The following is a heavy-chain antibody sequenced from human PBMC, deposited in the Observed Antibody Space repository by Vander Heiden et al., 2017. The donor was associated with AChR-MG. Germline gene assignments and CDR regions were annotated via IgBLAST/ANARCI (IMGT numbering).Heavy chain of an antibody. D-gene: IGHD3-3*01. CDR2: ISWNSGSI. J-gene: IGHJ4*02. Sequence: EVQLVESGGGLVQPGRSLRLSCAASGFTFDDYAMQWVRQAPGKGLEWVSGISWNSGSIGYADSVKGRFTISRDNAKNSLYLQMNSLRAEDTALYYCAKDLRFLEWLLSPAAFDYWGQGTLVTVSS. CDR3: AKDLRFLEWLLSPAAFDY. CDR1: GFTFDDYA. V-gene: IGHV3-9*01.